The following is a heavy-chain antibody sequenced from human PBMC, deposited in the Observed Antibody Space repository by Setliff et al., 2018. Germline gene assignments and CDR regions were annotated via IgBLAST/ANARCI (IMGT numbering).Heavy chain of an antibody. Sequence: SETLSLTCTVSGGFIRDYYWNWIRQSPGKGLEWIGYIYYRGTTNYNSSLKSRVTISIDMSKNQFSLKLSSATAADTAVYFCAAVGIDAGGGWFDPWGHGIPVPSPQ. V-gene: IGHV4-59*01. CDR1: GGFIRDYY. D-gene: IGHD1-26*01. J-gene: IGHJ5*02. CDR2: IYYRGTT. CDR3: AAVGIDAGGGWFDP.